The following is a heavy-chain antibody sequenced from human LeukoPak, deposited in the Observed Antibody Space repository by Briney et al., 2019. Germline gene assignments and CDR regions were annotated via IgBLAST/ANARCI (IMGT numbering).Heavy chain of an antibody. D-gene: IGHD2-21*02. V-gene: IGHV3-33*01. Sequence: PGGSLRLSCAASGFIFDTYGMHWVRQAPGKGLEWVAVIWYDGSNKYYADSVKGRFTISRDNSKNTLYLQMNSLRAEDTAVYYCARGPGGCGGDCYLGDYWGQGTLVTVSS. CDR3: ARGPGGCGGDCYLGDY. J-gene: IGHJ4*02. CDR1: GFIFDTYG. CDR2: IWYDGSNK.